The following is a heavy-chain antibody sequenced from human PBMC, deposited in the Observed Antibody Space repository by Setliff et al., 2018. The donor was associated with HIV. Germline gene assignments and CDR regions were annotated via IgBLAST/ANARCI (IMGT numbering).Heavy chain of an antibody. CDR1: GFTVGNNH. D-gene: IGHD3-10*01. V-gene: IGHV3-48*01. CDR2: IRSNSDK. Sequence: GSLRLSCAASGFTVGNNHLTWVRQAPGKGLEWVSYIRSNSDKYYGDSAKGRFTIYRDNSKNTLYLQMNSLRAEDTAVYYCARDRVESLWSGELNYMDVWGKGTTVTVSS. J-gene: IGHJ6*04. CDR3: ARDRVESLWSGELNYMDV.